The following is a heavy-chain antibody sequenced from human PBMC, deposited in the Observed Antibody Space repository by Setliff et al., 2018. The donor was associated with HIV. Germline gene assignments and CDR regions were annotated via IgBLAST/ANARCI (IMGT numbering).Heavy chain of an antibody. J-gene: IGHJ4*02. CDR1: GFNFSSHT. Sequence: GGSLRLSCAASGFNFSSHTMNWIRQAPGKGLEWVSSISSTGTYIYYADSVKGRFAISRDNAKNSLYLQMNSLRAEDTAMYYCARAPSPSYYYDSSGYYYAYYFDYWGQGTLVTVSS. V-gene: IGHV3-21*06. CDR3: ARAPSPSYYYDSSGYYYAYYFDY. CDR2: ISSTGTYI. D-gene: IGHD3-22*01.